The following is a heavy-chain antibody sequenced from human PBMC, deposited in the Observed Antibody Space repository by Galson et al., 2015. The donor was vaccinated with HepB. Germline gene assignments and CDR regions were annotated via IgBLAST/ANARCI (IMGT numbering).Heavy chain of an antibody. Sequence: SLRLSCAASGFTFSTYWMGWVRQAPGKGLEWVANIKQDGSEKYYVDSVQGRFTISRDNAKNSLFLQMNSLRAEDTAVYYCARDRGWYAQPGEFDYWGQGTLVTVSS. CDR3: ARDRGWYAQPGEFDY. V-gene: IGHV3-7*03. J-gene: IGHJ4*02. CDR1: GFTFSTYW. D-gene: IGHD6-19*01. CDR2: IKQDGSEK.